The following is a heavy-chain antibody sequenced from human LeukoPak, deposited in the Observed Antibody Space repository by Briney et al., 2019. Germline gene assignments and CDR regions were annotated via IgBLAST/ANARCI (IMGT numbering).Heavy chain of an antibody. CDR2: IYHSGST. D-gene: IGHD1-1*01. J-gene: IGHJ5*02. V-gene: IGHV4-30-2*01. CDR1: GGSISSGGYY. Sequence: PSETLSLTCTVSGGSISSGGYYWSWIRQPPGKGLEWIGYIYHSGSTYYNPSLKSRVTISVDRSKNQFSLKLNSVTPEDTAVYYCARDNWNGLGWFDPWGQGTLVTVSS. CDR3: ARDNWNGLGWFDP.